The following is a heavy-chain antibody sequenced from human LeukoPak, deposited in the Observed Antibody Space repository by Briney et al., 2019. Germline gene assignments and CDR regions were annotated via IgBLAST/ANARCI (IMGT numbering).Heavy chain of an antibody. CDR2: ISGSGGST. V-gene: IGHV3-23*01. D-gene: IGHD6-19*01. CDR3: AKVLAESGVSSGWSRGFDY. J-gene: IGHJ4*02. CDR1: GFTFSSYA. Sequence: GGSLRLSCAASGFTFSSYAMSWVRQAPGKGLEWVSSISGSGGSTYYADSVKGRFTISRDNSKNTLYLQMNSLRAEDTAVYYCAKVLAESGVSSGWSRGFDYWGQGTLVTVSS.